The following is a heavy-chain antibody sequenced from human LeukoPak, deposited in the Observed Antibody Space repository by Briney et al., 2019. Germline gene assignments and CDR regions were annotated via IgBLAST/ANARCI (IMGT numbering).Heavy chain of an antibody. J-gene: IGHJ4*02. V-gene: IGHV4-59*01. CDR2: IYYRGST. Sequence: PSETLSLTCTVSGGSISPYFWSWIGQPPGKGLEWSGYIYYRGSTNYNPSLKSRVTISLDTSKDQFSLKLSSVTAADTAVYYCAREGVVKGYFDYWGQGTLVTVSS. D-gene: IGHD3-3*01. CDR1: GGSISPYF. CDR3: AREGVVKGYFDY.